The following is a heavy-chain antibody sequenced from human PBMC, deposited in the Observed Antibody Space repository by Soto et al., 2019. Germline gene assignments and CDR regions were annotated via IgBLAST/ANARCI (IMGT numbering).Heavy chain of an antibody. J-gene: IGHJ2*01. CDR3: SRVPHKGLYWYFDL. CDR2: MSPNSGNT. CDR1: GYTFTNHD. Sequence: ASVKVSCKASGYTFTNHDINWVRQATGQGLEWMGWMSPNSGNTGYAQKFQGRVTMTRNTSISTAYMELRSLRFEDAAVYYCSRVPHKGLYWYFDLWGRGTLVTVSS. V-gene: IGHV1-8*01.